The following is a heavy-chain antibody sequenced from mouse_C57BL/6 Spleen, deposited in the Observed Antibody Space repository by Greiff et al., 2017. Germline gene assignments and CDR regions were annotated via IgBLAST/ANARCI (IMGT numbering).Heavy chain of an antibody. CDR2: IYPGDGDT. Sequence: VQLQESGAELVKPGASVKISCKASGYAFSSYWMNWVKQRPGKGLEWIGQIYPGDGDTNYNGKFKGKATLTADKSSSTAYMQLSSLTSEDSAVYFCARERGSRGDYAMDYWGQGTSVTVSS. CDR1: GYAFSSYW. D-gene: IGHD1-1*01. J-gene: IGHJ4*01. CDR3: ARERGSRGDYAMDY. V-gene: IGHV1-80*01.